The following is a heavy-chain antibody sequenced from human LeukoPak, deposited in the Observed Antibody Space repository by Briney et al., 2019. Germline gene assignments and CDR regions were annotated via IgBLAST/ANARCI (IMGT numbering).Heavy chain of an antibody. J-gene: IGHJ4*02. CDR1: GGSISSYY. D-gene: IGHD6-13*01. CDR3: ARHAPIAAAGIPPFDY. Sequence: SETLSLTCTVPGGSISSYYWSWIRQPPGKGLEWIGYIYNSGSTNYNPSLKSRVTISVDTSENQFSLKLSSVTAADTAVYYCARHAPIAAAGIPPFDYWGQGTLVTVSS. CDR2: IYNSGST. V-gene: IGHV4-59*08.